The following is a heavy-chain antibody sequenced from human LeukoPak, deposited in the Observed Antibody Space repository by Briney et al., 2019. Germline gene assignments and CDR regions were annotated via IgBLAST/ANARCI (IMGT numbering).Heavy chain of an antibody. D-gene: IGHD1-14*01. Sequence: QTGGSLRLSCAASGFTVSSNYMSWVRQAPGKGLEWVSVIYSGGSTYYADSVKGRFTISRDNSKNTLYLQMNNLRAEDTAVYYCAKDSFSYNGRWDAFDIWGQGTAVTVSS. CDR1: GFTVSSNY. J-gene: IGHJ3*02. V-gene: IGHV3-53*01. CDR2: IYSGGST. CDR3: AKDSFSYNGRWDAFDI.